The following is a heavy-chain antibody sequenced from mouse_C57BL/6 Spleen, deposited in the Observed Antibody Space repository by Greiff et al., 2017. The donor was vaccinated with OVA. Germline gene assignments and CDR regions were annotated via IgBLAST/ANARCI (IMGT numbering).Heavy chain of an antibody. V-gene: IGHV5-6*01. J-gene: IGHJ4*01. CDR1: GFTFSSYG. CDR3: ARLLEGLRQDYAMDY. CDR2: ISSGSSST. D-gene: IGHD2-4*01. Sequence: EVKLVESGGDLVKPGGSLKLSCAASGFTFSSYGMSWVRQTPDKRLEWVATISSGSSSTYYPDSVKGRFTISKDNAKNTLYLHMSSLKSEDTAMYYCARLLEGLRQDYAMDYWGQGTSVTVSS.